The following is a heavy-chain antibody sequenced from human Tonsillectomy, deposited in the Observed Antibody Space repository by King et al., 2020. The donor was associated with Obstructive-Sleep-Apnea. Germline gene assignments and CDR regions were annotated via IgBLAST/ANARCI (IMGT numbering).Heavy chain of an antibody. Sequence: QLVQSGGGLVQPGGSLRLSCAASGFTVSSNYMSWVRQAPGKGLEWVSVVYSGGATYYADSVKGRFTISRDNSKNTLYLQMNSLRAEDTAVYYCARGGFWSGYKCYFDYWGQGTLVTVSS. V-gene: IGHV3-66*01. J-gene: IGHJ4*02. CDR1: GFTVSSNY. CDR2: VYSGGAT. CDR3: ARGGFWSGYKCYFDY. D-gene: IGHD3-3*01.